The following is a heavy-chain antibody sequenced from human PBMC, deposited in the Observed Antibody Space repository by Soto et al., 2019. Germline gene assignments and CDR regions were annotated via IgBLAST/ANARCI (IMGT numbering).Heavy chain of an antibody. J-gene: IGHJ2*01. V-gene: IGHV3-53*01. CDR2: IYSGGST. CDR3: ASTNRGYCSSTSCQYWYFDL. Sequence: GGSLRLSCAAYGFTVSSNYMSWVRQAPGKGLEWVSVIYSGGSTYYADSVKGRFTISRDNSKNTLYLQMNSLRAEDTAVYYCASTNRGYCSSTSCQYWYFDLWGRGTLVTVSS. CDR1: GFTVSSNY. D-gene: IGHD2-2*01.